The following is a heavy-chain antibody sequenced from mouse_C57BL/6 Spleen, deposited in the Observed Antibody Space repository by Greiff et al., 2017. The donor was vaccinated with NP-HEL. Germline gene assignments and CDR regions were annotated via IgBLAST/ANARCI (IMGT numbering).Heavy chain of an antibody. CDR1: GFTFSDYY. J-gene: IGHJ1*03. D-gene: IGHD1-1*01. CDR3: ARVGGYYGSSLSYWYFDV. CDR2: INYDGSST. Sequence: EVQVVESEGGLVQPGSSMKLSCTASGFTFSDYYMAWVRQVPEKGLEWVANINYDGSSTYYLDSLKSRFIISRDNAKNILYLQMSSLKSEDTATYYCARVGGYYGSSLSYWYFDVWGTGTTVTVSS. V-gene: IGHV5-16*01.